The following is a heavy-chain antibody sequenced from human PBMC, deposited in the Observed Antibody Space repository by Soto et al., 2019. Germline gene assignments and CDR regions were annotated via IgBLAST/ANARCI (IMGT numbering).Heavy chain of an antibody. CDR2: ISYDGSNK. V-gene: IGHV3-30*18. CDR1: GFTFSSYG. D-gene: IGHD3-3*01. Sequence: PGGSLRLSCAASGFTFSSYGMHWVRQAPGKGLEWVAVISYDGSNKYYADSVKGRLTISRDNSKNTLYLQMNSLRAEDTAVYYCAKDETYYDFWSGWIGPRSIDYYYYGMDVWGQGTTVTVSS. J-gene: IGHJ6*02. CDR3: AKDETYYDFWSGWIGPRSIDYYYYGMDV.